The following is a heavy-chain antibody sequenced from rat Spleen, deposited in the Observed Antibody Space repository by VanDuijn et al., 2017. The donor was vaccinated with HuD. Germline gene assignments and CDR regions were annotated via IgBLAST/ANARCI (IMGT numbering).Heavy chain of an antibody. CDR2: ITNSGGST. Sequence: EVQLVESGGGLVQPGNSLKLSCVASGFTFSNYWMTWIRQATGQGLEWVASITNSGGSTYYPDSVKGRFTISRDNAKSTLYLQMNSLRSEDTATYYCFNPGIYAMDAWGQGTSVTVSS. CDR1: GFTFSNYW. D-gene: IGHD1-4*01. J-gene: IGHJ4*01. V-gene: IGHV5-31*01. CDR3: FNPGIYAMDA.